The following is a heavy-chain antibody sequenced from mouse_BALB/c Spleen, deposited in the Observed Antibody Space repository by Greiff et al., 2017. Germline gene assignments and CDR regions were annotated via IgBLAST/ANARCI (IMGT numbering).Heavy chain of an antibody. CDR1: GFSLTSYG. Sequence: VQLMESGPGLVAPSQSLSITCTVSGFSLTSYGVHWVRQPPGKGLEWLGVIWAGGSTNYNSALMSRLSSIKDNSKSQVFLKMNSLQTDDTAMYYGARVLYDGYGAWFAYWGQGTLVTVSA. CDR3: ARVLYDGYGAWFAY. J-gene: IGHJ3*01. V-gene: IGHV2-9*02. D-gene: IGHD2-3*01. CDR2: IWAGGST.